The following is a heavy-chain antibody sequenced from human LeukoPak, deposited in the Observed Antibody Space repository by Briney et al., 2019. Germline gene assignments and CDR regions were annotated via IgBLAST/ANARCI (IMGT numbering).Heavy chain of an antibody. CDR3: ARGRVYGASSYAFDI. D-gene: IGHD6-6*01. V-gene: IGHV4-34*01. Sequence: SETLSLTCAVYGGSFSGYYWSWIRQPPGKGLEWIGEINHSGSTNYNPSLKSRVTMSVDTSKNQFSLKLSSVTAADTAVYYCARGRVYGASSYAFDIWGQGTMVTVSS. CDR1: GGSFSGYY. J-gene: IGHJ3*02. CDR2: INHSGST.